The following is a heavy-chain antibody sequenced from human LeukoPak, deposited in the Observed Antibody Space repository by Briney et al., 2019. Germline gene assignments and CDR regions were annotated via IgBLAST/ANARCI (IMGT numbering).Heavy chain of an antibody. V-gene: IGHV3-53*01. CDR1: GFTVSGNY. Sequence: SGGSLRLSCAASGFTVSGNYISWLRQAPGKGLEWVSVVYSGISTYYADSVKGRFTISGDSSKNTLYLQMDSLRVDDTAVYYCARLRETTVTRDDSYYYMDVWGKGTTVTISS. CDR3: ARLRETTVTRDDSYYYMDV. CDR2: VYSGIST. J-gene: IGHJ6*03. D-gene: IGHD4-17*01.